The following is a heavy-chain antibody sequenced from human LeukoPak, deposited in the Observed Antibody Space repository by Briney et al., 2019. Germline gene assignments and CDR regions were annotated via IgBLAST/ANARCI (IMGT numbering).Heavy chain of an antibody. V-gene: IGHV1-18*01. J-gene: IGHJ4*02. CDR3: ARYPLSYTGNWHYFFDY. Sequence: ASVKVSRKASGYSFTSYGITWVRQAPGQGLEWLGWISASNGNTNYAQKPQGRVTMTSDTSTSTAYMDLRSLTPDDTAFYYCARYPLSYTGNWHYFFDYWGQGTLLTVSS. CDR1: GYSFTSYG. CDR2: ISASNGNT. D-gene: IGHD1-7*01.